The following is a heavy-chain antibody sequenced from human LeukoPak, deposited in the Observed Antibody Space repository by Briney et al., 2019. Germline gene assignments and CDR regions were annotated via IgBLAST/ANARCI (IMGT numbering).Heavy chain of an antibody. CDR3: ARGLLRPYYYYGMDV. V-gene: IGHV4-34*01. Sequence: SETLSLTCAVYGGSFSGYYWSWIRQPPGKGLEWIGEINHSGSTNYNPSLKSRVTISVDPSKNQFSLKLSSVTAADTAVYYCARGLLRPYYYYGMDVWGQGTTVTVSS. CDR1: GGSFSGYY. CDR2: INHSGST. D-gene: IGHD3-3*01. J-gene: IGHJ6*02.